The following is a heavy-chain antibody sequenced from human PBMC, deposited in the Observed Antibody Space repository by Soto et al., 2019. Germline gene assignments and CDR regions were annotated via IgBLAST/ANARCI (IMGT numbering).Heavy chain of an antibody. CDR2: IYYSGST. D-gene: IGHD3-9*01. Sequence: TLSLTCTVSGGSISSGDYYWSWIRQPPGKGLEWIGYIYYSGSTYYNPSLKSRVTISVDTSKNQFSLKLSSVTAADTAVYYCARDSSVLRYFDRRGNYYGMDVWCQGTTVTVSS. CDR1: GGSISSGDYY. CDR3: ARDSSVLRYFDRRGNYYGMDV. J-gene: IGHJ6*02. V-gene: IGHV4-30-4*01.